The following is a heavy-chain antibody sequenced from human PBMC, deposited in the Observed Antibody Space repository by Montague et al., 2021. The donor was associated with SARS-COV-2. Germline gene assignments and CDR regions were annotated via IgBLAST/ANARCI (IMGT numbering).Heavy chain of an antibody. Sequence: SETLSLTCTVSGGSVNSGSYYWNWIRQPPGKGLEWIGYIYYSGSTRYNPSLKSRVTISLDTSKSQFSLNLNSVTAADTALYFCARELAIHDFFSGYYIGDWGQGTLVTVSS. V-gene: IGHV4-61*01. CDR2: IYYSGST. CDR3: ARELAIHDFFSGYYIGD. CDR1: GGSVNSGSYY. D-gene: IGHD3-3*01. J-gene: IGHJ4*02.